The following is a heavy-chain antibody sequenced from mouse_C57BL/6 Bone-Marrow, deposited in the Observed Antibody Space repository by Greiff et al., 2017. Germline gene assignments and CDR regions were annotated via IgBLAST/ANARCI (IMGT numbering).Heavy chain of an antibody. CDR1: GFTFSSYA. J-gene: IGHJ2*01. D-gene: IGHD1-1*01. CDR2: ISDGGSYT. CDR3: ARDGEYYGLDY. V-gene: IGHV5-4*01. Sequence: EVQGVESGGGLVKPGGSLKLPCAPSGFTFSSYAMSWVRLTPEKRLEWVATISDGGSYTYYPDNVKGRFTISRDNAKNNLYLQMSHLKSEDTAMYYCARDGEYYGLDYWGQGTTLTVSS.